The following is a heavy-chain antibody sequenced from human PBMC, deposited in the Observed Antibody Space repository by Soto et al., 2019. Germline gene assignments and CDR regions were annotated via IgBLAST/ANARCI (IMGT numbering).Heavy chain of an antibody. CDR1: GYTFTSYG. Sequence: QVQLVQSGAEVKKPGASVKVSCKASGYTFTSYGISWVRQAPGQGLEWMGWISAYNGNTNYAQKLQGRGTMTTDTXXSXAXXGLSSLRSDDTAVYYCARVQDSGYDLYYYYYGMDVWGQGTTVTVSS. CDR3: ARVQDSGYDLYYYYYGMDV. D-gene: IGHD5-12*01. J-gene: IGHJ6*02. CDR2: ISAYNGNT. V-gene: IGHV1-18*01.